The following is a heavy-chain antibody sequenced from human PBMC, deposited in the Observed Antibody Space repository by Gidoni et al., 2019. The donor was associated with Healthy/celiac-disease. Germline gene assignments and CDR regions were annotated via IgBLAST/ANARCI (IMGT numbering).Heavy chain of an antibody. J-gene: IGHJ5*02. Sequence: QVQLQQWGAGLLKPSETLSLTCAVYGGSFRGYYLSWIRQPPGKGLEWLGEINHSGSTNYNPSLKSRVTISVDTSKNQFSLKLSSVTAADTAVYYCARGALITMTPTYLRAAVGWFDPWGQGTLVTVSS. CDR1: GGSFRGYY. D-gene: IGHD3-22*01. V-gene: IGHV4-34*01. CDR3: ARGALITMTPTYLRAAVGWFDP. CDR2: INHSGST.